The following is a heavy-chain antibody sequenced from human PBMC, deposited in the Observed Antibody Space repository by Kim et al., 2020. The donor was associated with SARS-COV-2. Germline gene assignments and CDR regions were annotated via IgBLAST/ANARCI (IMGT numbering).Heavy chain of an antibody. CDR1: GFTFSSYG. V-gene: IGHV3-33*06. CDR3: ANDYGDYRGYFQH. CDR2: IWYDGSNK. Sequence: GGSLRLSCAASGFTFSSYGMHWVRQAPGKGLEWVAVIWYDGSNKYYADSVKGRFTISRDNSKNTLYLQMNSLRAEDTAVYYCANDYGDYRGYFQHWGQGTLVTVSS. D-gene: IGHD4-17*01. J-gene: IGHJ1*01.